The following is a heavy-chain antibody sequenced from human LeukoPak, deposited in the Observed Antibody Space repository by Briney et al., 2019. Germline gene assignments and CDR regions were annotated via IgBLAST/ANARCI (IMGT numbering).Heavy chain of an antibody. D-gene: IGHD6-13*01. CDR1: GFTFDDYG. J-gene: IGHJ3*02. CDR2: INWNGGST. V-gene: IGHV3-20*04. CDR3: ARSIAADPDAFDI. Sequence: GGSLRLSCAASGFTFDDYGMSWVGQAPGKGVEWVSGINWNGGSTGYADSVKGRFTISRDNAKNSLYLQMNSLRAEDTALYYCARSIAADPDAFDIWGQGTMVTVSS.